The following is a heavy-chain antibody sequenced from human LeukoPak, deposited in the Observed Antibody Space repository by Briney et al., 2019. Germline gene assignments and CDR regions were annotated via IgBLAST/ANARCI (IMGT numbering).Heavy chain of an antibody. CDR2: ISSSSRTM. D-gene: IGHD2-15*01. J-gene: IGHJ6*03. Sequence: GGSLRLSCAASGFTFSSYNMNWVRQAPGKGLEWVSYISSSSRTMYDADSVKGRFTISRGNAKNSLFLQMSSLRAEDTAVYYCARVAATPYQYYYMDVWGKGTTVTVSS. V-gene: IGHV3-48*01. CDR1: GFTFSSYN. CDR3: ARVAATPYQYYYMDV.